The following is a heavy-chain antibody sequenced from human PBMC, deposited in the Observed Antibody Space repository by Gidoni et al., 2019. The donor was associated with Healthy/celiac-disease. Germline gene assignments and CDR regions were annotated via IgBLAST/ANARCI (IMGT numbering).Heavy chain of an antibody. Sequence: QAQLVESGGGLVKPGGSLRLSCAASGFTFSDYYMSWIRQAPGKGLEWVSYISSSGSTIYYADSVKGRFNISRDNAKNSLYLQMNSLRAEDTAVYYCAINYYDSSGYYPPYIDYWGQGTLVTVSS. J-gene: IGHJ4*02. CDR2: ISSSGSTI. CDR1: GFTFSDYY. D-gene: IGHD3-22*01. CDR3: AINYYDSSGYYPPYIDY. V-gene: IGHV3-11*01.